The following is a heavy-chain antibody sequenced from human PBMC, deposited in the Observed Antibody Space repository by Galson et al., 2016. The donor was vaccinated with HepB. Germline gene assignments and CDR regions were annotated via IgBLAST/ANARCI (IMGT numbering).Heavy chain of an antibody. Sequence: SLRLSCAASGFTLNSYAMSWVRQAPGKGLEWVSSSGSGGPTYYADSVKGRFTISRDNPKNTLFLQMHSLRADDTAVYYCAKSVLEYDILTGYYRRGADYWGQGTLVTVSS. J-gene: IGHJ4*02. CDR3: AKSVLEYDILTGYYRRGADY. CDR1: GFTLNSYA. CDR2: SGSGGPT. V-gene: IGHV3-23*01. D-gene: IGHD3-9*01.